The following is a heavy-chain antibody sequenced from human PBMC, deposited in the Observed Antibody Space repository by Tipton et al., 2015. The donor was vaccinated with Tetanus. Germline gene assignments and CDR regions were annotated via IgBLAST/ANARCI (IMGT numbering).Heavy chain of an antibody. CDR3: ARGFRDYVWGSYHSFAFDI. D-gene: IGHD3-16*02. J-gene: IGHJ3*02. V-gene: IGHV4-34*01. Sequence: TLSLTCAVYGGSFSGYYWSWIRQPPGKGLEWIGEINHSGSTNYNPSLKSRVTISVDTSKNQFSLKLSPVTAADTAVYYCARGFRDYVWGSYHSFAFDIWGQGTMVTVSS. CDR1: GGSFSGYY. CDR2: INHSGST.